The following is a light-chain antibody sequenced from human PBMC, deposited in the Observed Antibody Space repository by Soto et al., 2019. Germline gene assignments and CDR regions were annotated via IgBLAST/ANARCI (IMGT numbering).Light chain of an antibody. Sequence: QSALTQPTSVSGSPGQSITIYCSWTSNDIGDSNFVSWYRQYPGGAPQLRLYGVTYRPSEISTRFPGSKSGSTASLAISRLHADDAANYYCSSYTSLNTLIFGGKTKLTVL. J-gene: IGLJ2*01. CDR1: SNDIGDSNF. V-gene: IGLV2-14*03. CDR3: SSYTSLNTLI. CDR2: GVT.